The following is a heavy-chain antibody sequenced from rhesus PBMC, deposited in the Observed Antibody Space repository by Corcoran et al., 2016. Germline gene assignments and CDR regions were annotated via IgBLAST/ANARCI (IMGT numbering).Heavy chain of an antibody. CDR3: ARETPGIAGKDY. CDR2: IFGSGGNT. V-gene: IGHV4-160*01. Sequence: QVQLQESGPGLVNPSETLSLTCAVSGGSLSSNYWSGIRPAPGKGLEWIGRIFGSGGNTDYNPSLKTRVTFSTDTSKNHFSLRLSSVTAADTAVYYCARETPGIAGKDYWGQGVLVTVSS. CDR1: GGSLSSNY. D-gene: IGHD1-1-1*01. J-gene: IGHJ4*01.